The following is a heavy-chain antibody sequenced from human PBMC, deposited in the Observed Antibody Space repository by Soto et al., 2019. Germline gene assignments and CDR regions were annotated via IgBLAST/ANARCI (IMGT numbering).Heavy chain of an antibody. Sequence: QVQLQESGPGLVKPSETLSLTCTVSGGSVISGSYYWSWIRQPPGKGLEWVGWISDTGSRDYNPSLKRRVTISLHTSKRQFSLRLNSVTAADTAVYFCARAHGAYDPLGIEVWGQGTKVTVSS. CDR1: GGSVISGSYY. V-gene: IGHV4-61*01. D-gene: IGHD5-12*01. J-gene: IGHJ6*02. CDR2: ISDTGSR. CDR3: ARAHGAYDPLGIEV.